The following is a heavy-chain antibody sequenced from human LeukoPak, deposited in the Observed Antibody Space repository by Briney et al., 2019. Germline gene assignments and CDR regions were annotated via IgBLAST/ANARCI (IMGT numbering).Heavy chain of an antibody. Sequence: PSETLSLTCAVYGGSISGYYWSWIRQFPGMGLEWIGEINHSGSTNYNPSLKSRFTISVDTSKSQFSLKLSSVTAADTAVYYCARGEAGTAMPYLGYWGQGTLVSVSS. CDR2: INHSGST. J-gene: IGHJ4*02. V-gene: IGHV4-34*01. CDR1: GGSISGYY. D-gene: IGHD5-18*01. CDR3: ARGEAGTAMPYLGY.